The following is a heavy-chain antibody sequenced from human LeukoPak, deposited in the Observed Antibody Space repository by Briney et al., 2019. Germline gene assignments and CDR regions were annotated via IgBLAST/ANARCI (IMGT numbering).Heavy chain of an antibody. CDR2: IHYSGSA. Sequence: SETLSLTCTVSGGSISSYYWSWIRQSPGKGLEWIGYIHYSGSANYNPSLKSRVTISVDTSKNQFSLKLRSVTAADTAVYYCARDRGSGWSVWFDPWGQGTLVTVSS. CDR3: ARDRGSGWSVWFDP. J-gene: IGHJ5*02. D-gene: IGHD6-19*01. CDR1: GGSISSYY. V-gene: IGHV4-59*01.